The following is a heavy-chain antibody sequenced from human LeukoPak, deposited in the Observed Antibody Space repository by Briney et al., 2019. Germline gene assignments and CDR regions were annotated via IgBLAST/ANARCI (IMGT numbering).Heavy chain of an antibody. Sequence: SETLSLTCTVSGGSISSYYWSWIRQPPGKGLEWIGYIYYSGSTNYNPSLKSRVTISVDTSKNQFSLKLSSVTAADTAVYYCARHGYYDYVWGSYREGYYFDYWGQGTLVTVSS. V-gene: IGHV4-59*08. CDR3: ARHGYYDYVWGSYREGYYFDY. J-gene: IGHJ4*02. D-gene: IGHD3-16*02. CDR2: IYYSGST. CDR1: GGSISSYY.